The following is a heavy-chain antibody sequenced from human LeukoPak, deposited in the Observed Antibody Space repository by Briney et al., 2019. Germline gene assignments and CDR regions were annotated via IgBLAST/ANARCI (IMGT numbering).Heavy chain of an antibody. D-gene: IGHD3-9*01. J-gene: IGHJ4*02. Sequence: PGGSLRLSCAASGFTFNTYGMHWVRQAPGKGLEWVAVISYDGSDKYYADSVKGRFTISRDNAKNSLYLQMNSLRAEDTAVYYCARQAPRDFDWLLYPRGGPRYFDYWGQGTLVTVSS. CDR3: ARQAPRDFDWLLYPRGGPRYFDY. CDR1: GFTFNTYG. CDR2: ISYDGSDK. V-gene: IGHV3-30*03.